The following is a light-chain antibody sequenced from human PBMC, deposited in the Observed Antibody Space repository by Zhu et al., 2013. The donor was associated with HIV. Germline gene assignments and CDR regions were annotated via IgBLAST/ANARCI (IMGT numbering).Light chain of an antibody. CDR1: SSNIANNY. J-gene: IGLJ3*02. Sequence: QSVLTQPPSASGTPGQRVTISCSGSSSNIANNYVYWYQQFPGTTPKVLFYRNNQRPSGVSDRFSASKSGTSGSLAISGLRSEDEADYHCAAWDDGLSGWVFGGGTKLTVL. CDR3: AAWDDGLSGWV. CDR2: RNN. V-gene: IGLV1-47*01.